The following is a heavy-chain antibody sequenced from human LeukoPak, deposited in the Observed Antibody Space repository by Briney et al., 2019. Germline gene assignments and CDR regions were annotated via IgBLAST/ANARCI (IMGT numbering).Heavy chain of an antibody. V-gene: IGHV4-4*07. CDR1: GGSISSYY. J-gene: IGHJ5*02. CDR2: IYTSGST. CDR3: ARPRAKPRSANWFDP. Sequence: PSETLSLTCTVSGGSISSYYWSWIRQPAGKGLEWIGRIYTSGSTNYNPSLKSRVTMSVDTSKNQFSLKLSSVTAADTAVYYCARPRAKPRSANWFDPWGQGTLVTVSS. D-gene: IGHD3-10*01.